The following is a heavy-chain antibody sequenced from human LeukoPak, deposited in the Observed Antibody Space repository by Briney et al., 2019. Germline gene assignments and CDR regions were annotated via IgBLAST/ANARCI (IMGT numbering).Heavy chain of an antibody. J-gene: IGHJ4*02. CDR2: ISYIGST. CDR3: ASSYTSDWSYYFHY. V-gene: IGHV4-59*08. Sequence: SETLSLTCTVSGDSIRNYYWNWIRQPPGKGLEWIGYISYIGSTNYNPSLDSRVTISLDTSKNQFSLKLRSATAADTAVYYCASSYTSDWSYYFHYWGQGALVTVSS. D-gene: IGHD6-19*01. CDR1: GDSIRNYY.